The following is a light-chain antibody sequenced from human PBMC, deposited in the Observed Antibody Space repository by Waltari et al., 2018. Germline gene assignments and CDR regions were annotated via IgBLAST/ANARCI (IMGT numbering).Light chain of an antibody. V-gene: IGKV3-20*01. Sequence: SCRASQSVSRALAWYQQKPGQAPKLLISGASIRATGIPDRFSGSGSGTDFSLIISSLEPEDFAMYFCQHYVRLPATFGQGTKVEIK. J-gene: IGKJ1*01. CDR3: QHYVRLPAT. CDR2: GAS. CDR1: QSVSRA.